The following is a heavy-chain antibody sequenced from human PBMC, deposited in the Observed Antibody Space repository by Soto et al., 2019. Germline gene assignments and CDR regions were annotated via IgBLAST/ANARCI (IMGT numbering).Heavy chain of an antibody. Sequence: QVQLVESGGGVVQPGRSLRLSCAASGFTFSTHAMHWVRQAPGKGLECVAIVSFDGSNKYYADSVKGRFTISRENSKITLYLQMSGLTPEDTAVYYCARDQAGITTTGGGRIDHWGQGTLVTVSS. CDR2: VSFDGSNK. V-gene: IGHV3-30-3*01. CDR3: ARDQAGITTTGGGRIDH. D-gene: IGHD1-20*01. J-gene: IGHJ4*02. CDR1: GFTFSTHA.